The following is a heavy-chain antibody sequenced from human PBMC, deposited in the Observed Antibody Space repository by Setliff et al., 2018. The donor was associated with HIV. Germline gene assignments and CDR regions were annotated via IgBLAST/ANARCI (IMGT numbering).Heavy chain of an antibody. CDR1: GGSFSGYY. CDR2: INHSGST. Sequence: SETLSLTCAVYGGSFSGYYWSWIRQPPGKVLEWIGEINHSGSTNYNPSLKSRVTISVDTSKNQSSLKLSSVTAADTAVYYCARVVGTRAVDYWSQGTLVTVSS. CDR3: ARVVGTRAVDY. J-gene: IGHJ4*02. D-gene: IGHD2-21*02. V-gene: IGHV4-34*01.